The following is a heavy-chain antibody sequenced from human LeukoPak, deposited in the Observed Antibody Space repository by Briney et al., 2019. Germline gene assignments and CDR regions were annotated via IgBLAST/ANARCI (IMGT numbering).Heavy chain of an antibody. CDR3: ARESLSDSRGQGGGFDL. V-gene: IGHV3-33*08. CDR1: GFTFSSYS. J-gene: IGHJ3*01. Sequence: GSLRLSCAASGFTFSSYSMNWVRQAPGKGLEWVTVIWYDGSNKYYADSVKGRFTISRDNSKNTADLQMNSLSAEDTAVYYCARESLSDSRGQGGGFDLWGQGTMVTVSS. D-gene: IGHD3-22*01. CDR2: IWYDGSNK.